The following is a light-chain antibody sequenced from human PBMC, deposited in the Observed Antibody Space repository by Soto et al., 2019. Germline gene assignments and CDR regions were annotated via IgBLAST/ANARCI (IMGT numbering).Light chain of an antibody. Sequence: EIVLTQSPGTLSLSPGERATLSCRASQRVSRSLLAWYQQKPGQAPRPLISAASSRATGIPDRFSGSGSGTDFTLTISSLEPEDFAVYYCQTYGDSLFTFGPGTKV. CDR1: QRVSRSL. J-gene: IGKJ3*01. V-gene: IGKV3-20*01. CDR2: AAS. CDR3: QTYGDSLFT.